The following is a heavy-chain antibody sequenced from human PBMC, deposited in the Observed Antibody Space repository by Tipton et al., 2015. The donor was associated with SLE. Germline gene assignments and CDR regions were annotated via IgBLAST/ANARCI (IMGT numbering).Heavy chain of an antibody. J-gene: IGHJ3*02. V-gene: IGHV3-15*01. D-gene: IGHD3-10*01. CDR3: TTVSPVMVRGGDAFDI. CDR2: IKSKTDGGTT. CDR1: GFTFSNAW. Sequence: SLRLSCAASGFTFSNAWMSWVRQAPGKGLEWVGRIKSKTDGGTTDYAAPVKGRFTISRDDSKNTLYLQMNSLKTEDTAVYYCTTVSPVMVRGGDAFDIWGQGTMVTVSS.